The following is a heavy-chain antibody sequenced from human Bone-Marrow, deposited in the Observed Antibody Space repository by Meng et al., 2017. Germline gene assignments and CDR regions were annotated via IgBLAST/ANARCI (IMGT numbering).Heavy chain of an antibody. CDR2: TYYRSKWYN. V-gene: IGHV6-1*01. CDR3: ARDGYYYVSNGYYNDGVLKHDAFDI. CDR1: GDSVSSNSAA. J-gene: IGHJ3*02. D-gene: IGHD3-22*01. Sequence: SQTRSLTGAISGDSVSSNSAAWNWIRQSPARGLEWLGRTYYRSKWYNDDAVSVKSRITINPDTSKNQFSLQLNSVTHEDTAVYYCARDGYYYVSNGYYNDGVLKHDAFDIWGQGTMVTVSS.